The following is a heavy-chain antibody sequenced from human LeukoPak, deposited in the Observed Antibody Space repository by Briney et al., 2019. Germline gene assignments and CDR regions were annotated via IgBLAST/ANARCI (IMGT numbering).Heavy chain of an antibody. V-gene: IGHV4-4*07. CDR1: GYSISSGYY. CDR3: ARLSSSWYQDCYFDL. D-gene: IGHD6-13*01. CDR2: IYTRGST. J-gene: IGHJ2*01. Sequence: SETLSLTCTVSGYSISSGYYWSWFRRPAGKRLEWIGRIYTRGSTNYNPSLKSRVIMSVDTSKNQFSLKLSSVTAADTAVYYCARLSSSWYQDCYFDLWGRGTLVTVSS.